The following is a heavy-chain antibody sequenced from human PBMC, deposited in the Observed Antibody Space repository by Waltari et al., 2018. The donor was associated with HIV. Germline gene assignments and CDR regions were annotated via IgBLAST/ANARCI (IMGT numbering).Heavy chain of an antibody. V-gene: IGHV4-34*01. CDR2: INHSGST. Sequence: QVQLQQWGAGLLKPSETLSLTCAVYGGSFSGYYWSWIRQPPGKGLEWIGEINHSGSTNYNPSLKSRVTISVDTSKNQFSLKLSSVTAADTAVYYCAAGEVAPKSNYDYRMGWFDPWGQGTLVTVSS. CDR3: AAGEVAPKSNYDYRMGWFDP. D-gene: IGHD3-16*01. CDR1: GGSFSGYY. J-gene: IGHJ5*02.